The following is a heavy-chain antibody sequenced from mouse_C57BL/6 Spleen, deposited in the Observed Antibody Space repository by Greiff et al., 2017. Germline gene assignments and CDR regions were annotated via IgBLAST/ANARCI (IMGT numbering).Heavy chain of an antibody. Sequence: VQLQQSGPELVKPGASVKISCKASGYSFTGYYMNWVKQSPEKSLEWIGEINPSTGGTTYNQKFKAKATLTVDKSSSTAYMQLKSLTSGDSAVYYCARWDGNYNDWGQGTTLTVTS. CDR3: ARWDGNYND. CDR2: INPSTGGT. CDR1: GYSFTGYY. V-gene: IGHV1-42*01. J-gene: IGHJ2*01. D-gene: IGHD2-1*01.